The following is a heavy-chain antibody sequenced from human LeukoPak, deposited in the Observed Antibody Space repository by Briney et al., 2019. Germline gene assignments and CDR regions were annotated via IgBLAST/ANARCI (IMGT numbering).Heavy chain of an antibody. CDR1: GFTFSSHW. Sequence: GGSLRLSCATSGFTFSSHWMHWVRQTPGGGLMWVSLNKSDGITAFYADSVKGRFTISRDNAKSTVSLQMDSLRAEDTAVYYCAREGADYYDSSGYYPSWYFDLWGRGTLVTVSS. D-gene: IGHD3-22*01. CDR2: NKSDGITA. V-gene: IGHV3-74*01. J-gene: IGHJ2*01. CDR3: AREGADYYDSSGYYPSWYFDL.